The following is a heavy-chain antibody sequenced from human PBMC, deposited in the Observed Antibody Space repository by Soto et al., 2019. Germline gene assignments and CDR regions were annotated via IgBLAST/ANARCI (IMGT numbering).Heavy chain of an antibody. Sequence: SVKISCKESGGTFSNFAISWVRQAPGQGLEWMGGIIPIFGTAKYAQKFQGRVTITADKSTSTAYMELSSLRSEYTAVYYCARIWSGYYSPLSFDPWGQGTLVTVSS. V-gene: IGHV1-69*06. J-gene: IGHJ5*02. CDR2: IIPIFGTA. CDR1: GGTFSNFA. CDR3: ARIWSGYYSPLSFDP. D-gene: IGHD3-3*01.